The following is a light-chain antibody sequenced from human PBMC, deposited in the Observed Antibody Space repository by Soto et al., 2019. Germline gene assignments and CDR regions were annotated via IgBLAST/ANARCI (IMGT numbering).Light chain of an antibody. Sequence: IQMTQSPSSLSATVGDRVTITCRASQAVSSYLVWYQHKPGKAPELLIYAASTLQSGVPLRFSGSGSGTEFTLTISSLQPEDFATYYCQQLSYYPRTFGQGTKLEIK. CDR2: AAS. V-gene: IGKV1-9*01. CDR1: QAVSSY. CDR3: QQLSYYPRT. J-gene: IGKJ2*01.